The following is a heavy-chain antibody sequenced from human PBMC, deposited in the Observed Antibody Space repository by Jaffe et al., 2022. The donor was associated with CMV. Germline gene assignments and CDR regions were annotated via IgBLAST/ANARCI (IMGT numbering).Heavy chain of an antibody. V-gene: IGHV1-46*01. CDR3: ARDLGVAAGKNYYYYMDV. D-gene: IGHD6-19*01. CDR2: INPSGGST. Sequence: QVQLVQSGAEVKKPGASVKVSCKASGYTFTSYYMHWVRQAPGQGLEWMGIINPSGGSTSYAQKFQGRVTMTRDTSTSTVYMELSSLRSEDTAVYYCARDLGVAAGKNYYYYMDVWGKGTTVTVSS. J-gene: IGHJ6*03. CDR1: GYTFTSYY.